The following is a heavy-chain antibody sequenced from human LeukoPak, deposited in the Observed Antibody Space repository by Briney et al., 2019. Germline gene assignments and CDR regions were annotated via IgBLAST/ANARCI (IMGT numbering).Heavy chain of an antibody. D-gene: IGHD3-22*01. CDR3: ARDSDYDSSGYHYYYYYMDV. J-gene: IGHJ6*03. Sequence: GGSLRLSCAASGFTFSTYSMNWVRQAPGKGLEWVSYISSSSSTTYNADSVKGRFTISRDNAKNSLYLQMNSLRAEDTAVYYCARDSDYDSSGYHYYYYYMDVWGKGTTVTVSS. CDR1: GFTFSTYS. CDR2: ISSSSSTT. V-gene: IGHV3-48*04.